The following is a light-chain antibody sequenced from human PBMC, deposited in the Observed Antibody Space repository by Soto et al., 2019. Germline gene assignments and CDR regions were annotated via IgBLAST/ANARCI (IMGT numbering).Light chain of an antibody. V-gene: IGLV2-11*01. J-gene: IGLJ2*01. CDR3: CSYAGSYTFL. CDR1: SSDVGAYNY. CDR2: DVT. Sequence: QSALTQPRSLSGSPGQSVTISCTGTSSDVGAYNYVSWYQQPPGKAPKLMIYDVTKRPSGVPDRFSGSKSGNTASLTISGLQADDEAEYYCCSYAGSYTFLFGGGTKLTVL.